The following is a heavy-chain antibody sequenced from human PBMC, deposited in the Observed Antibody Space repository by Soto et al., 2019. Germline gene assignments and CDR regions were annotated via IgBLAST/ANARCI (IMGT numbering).Heavy chain of an antibody. CDR2: ISYDGSNK. J-gene: IGHJ4*02. D-gene: IGHD4-17*01. Sequence: QVQLVESGGGVVQPGRSLRLSCAASGFTFSSYAMHWVRQAPGKGLEWVAVISYDGSNKYYADSVKGRFTISRDNSKNTLYLQMNSLRAEDTAVYYCARDPTVTNNYFDYWGQGTLVTVSS. CDR1: GFTFSSYA. V-gene: IGHV3-30-3*01. CDR3: ARDPTVTNNYFDY.